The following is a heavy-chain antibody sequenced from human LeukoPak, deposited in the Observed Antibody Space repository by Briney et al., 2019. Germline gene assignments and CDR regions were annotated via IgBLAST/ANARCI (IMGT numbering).Heavy chain of an antibody. V-gene: IGHV3-30*04. D-gene: IGHD3-16*01. CDR1: GFTFKSYS. CDR2: ISFDETKK. J-gene: IGHJ4*02. Sequence: PGGSLRLSCAASGFTFKSYSIYWVRQAPGKGLEWVAVISFDETKKYYADSVKGRFTISRDNSNSTAFLEMNSLTVDDTAVYFCARDVILRNLITLGLGYWGQGTLVTVSS. CDR3: ARDVILRNLITLGLGY.